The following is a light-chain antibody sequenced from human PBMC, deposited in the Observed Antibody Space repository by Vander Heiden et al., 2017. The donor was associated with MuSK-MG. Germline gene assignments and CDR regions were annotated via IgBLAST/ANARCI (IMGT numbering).Light chain of an antibody. CDR1: SSDVGGYNY. CDR3: SSYTSSSTLVV. Sequence: QSALTQPPSVSGSPGPSLTISCTGTSSDVGGYNYVSWYQQHPRKAPTLMMYDVSNRPPAVSTRFSGSTSCNTASLTISGLQPEDEADYYCSSYTSSSTLVVFGGGTKLTVL. V-gene: IGLV2-14*03. J-gene: IGLJ2*01. CDR2: DVS.